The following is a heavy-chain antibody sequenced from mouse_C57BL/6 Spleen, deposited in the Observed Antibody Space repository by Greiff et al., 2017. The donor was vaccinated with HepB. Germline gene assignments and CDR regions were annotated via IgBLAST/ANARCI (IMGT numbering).Heavy chain of an antibody. CDR2: INPSSGYT. Sequence: VQLQQSGAELAKPGASVKLSCKASGYTFTSYWMHWVKQRPGQGLEWIGYINPSSGYTKYNQKFKDKATLTADKSSSTAYMQLSSLTYAASAVYFCASPIYYDYDYARDSWGQGTSVTVSS. CDR1: GYTFTSYW. D-gene: IGHD2-4*01. CDR3: ASPIYYDYDYARDS. V-gene: IGHV1-7*01. J-gene: IGHJ4*01.